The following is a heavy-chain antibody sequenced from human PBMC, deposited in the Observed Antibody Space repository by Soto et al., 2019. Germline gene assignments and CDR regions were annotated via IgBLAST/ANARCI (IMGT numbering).Heavy chain of an antibody. J-gene: IGHJ6*02. CDR3: ARDRGYYGSGSYYILHSYYGMDV. CDR2: IYSGGST. Sequence: EVQLVESGGGLVQPGGSLRLSCAASGFTVSSNYMSWVRQAPGKGLEWVSVIYSGGSTYYADSVKGRFTISRDNSKNTLYLQMTSLRAEDTAVYYSARDRGYYGSGSYYILHSYYGMDVWGQGTTVTVSS. D-gene: IGHD3-10*01. V-gene: IGHV3-66*01. CDR1: GFTVSSNY.